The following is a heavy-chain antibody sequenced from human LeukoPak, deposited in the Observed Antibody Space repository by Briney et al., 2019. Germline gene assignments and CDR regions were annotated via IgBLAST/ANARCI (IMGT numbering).Heavy chain of an antibody. CDR1: GGTFSSYA. V-gene: IGHV1-69*05. CDR2: IIPIFGTA. Sequence: ASVKVSCKASGGTFSSYAISWVRQAPGQGLEWMGGIIPIFGTANYAQKFQGRVTITTDESTSTAYMELSSLRSEDTAVYYCARDPRVYSGSPRFSWAFDIWGQGTMVTVSS. D-gene: IGHD1-26*01. CDR3: ARDPRVYSGSPRFSWAFDI. J-gene: IGHJ3*02.